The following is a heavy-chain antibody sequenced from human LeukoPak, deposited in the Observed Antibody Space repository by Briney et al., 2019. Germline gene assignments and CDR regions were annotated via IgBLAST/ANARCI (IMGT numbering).Heavy chain of an antibody. CDR3: ARRSYYNDSSGYSPEAY. Sequence: PGGSLRLSCAASRVTFSIYWMHWVRQAPGKGLVWVSRIKSDGSSTSYADSVKGRFTISRDNAKNTLYLQMNSLRAEDKAVYYCARRSYYNDSSGYSPEAYWGQGTLVTVSS. CDR2: IKSDGSST. CDR1: RVTFSIYW. D-gene: IGHD3-22*01. V-gene: IGHV3-74*01. J-gene: IGHJ4*02.